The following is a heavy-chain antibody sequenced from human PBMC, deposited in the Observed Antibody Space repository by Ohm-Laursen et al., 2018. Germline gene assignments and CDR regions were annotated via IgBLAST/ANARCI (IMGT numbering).Heavy chain of an antibody. J-gene: IGHJ4*02. CDR3: TRDDY. CDR2: IKHDGSKD. V-gene: IGHV3-7*01. CDR1: GFTFSSSW. Sequence: SLRLSCAASGFTFSSSWMSWVRQAPGKGLEWVAYIKHDGSKDFYVDSVKGRFTISRDNAKNSLYLQMNSLGADDTAVYYCTRDDYWGQGTLVTVSS.